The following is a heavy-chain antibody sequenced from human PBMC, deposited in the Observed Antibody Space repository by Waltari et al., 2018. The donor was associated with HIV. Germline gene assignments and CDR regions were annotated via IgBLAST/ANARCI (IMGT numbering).Heavy chain of an antibody. D-gene: IGHD4-17*01. CDR2: IYHSGST. V-gene: IGHV4-38-2*01. Sequence: QVQLQESGPGLVKPSETLSLTCAVSGYSISSGYLWGWLRQPPGKGLGWIGHIYHSGSTYYNSSLKSRVTLSVDTSKNQFSLGLKSVTAADTAVYYCARGADRGDDRRDYYGMDVWGQGTTVTVSS. CDR3: ARGADRGDDRRDYYGMDV. CDR1: GYSISSGYL. J-gene: IGHJ6*02.